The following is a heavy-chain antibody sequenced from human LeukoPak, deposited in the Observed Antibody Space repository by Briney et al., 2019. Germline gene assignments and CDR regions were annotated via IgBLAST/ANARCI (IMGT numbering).Heavy chain of an antibody. Sequence: GVSLRLSCAASAFTFSHAWMSWVRQAPGKGLEWVVRVKSKTDGGTTDSAAPVKCRLTNSRDESKNTLYLEMNRLKTEDTAVYYCTVVNYGSGSYPLGYWGQGTLVTVSS. CDR2: VKSKTDGGTT. CDR3: TVVNYGSGSYPLGY. V-gene: IGHV3-15*01. D-gene: IGHD3-10*01. CDR1: AFTFSHAW. J-gene: IGHJ4*02.